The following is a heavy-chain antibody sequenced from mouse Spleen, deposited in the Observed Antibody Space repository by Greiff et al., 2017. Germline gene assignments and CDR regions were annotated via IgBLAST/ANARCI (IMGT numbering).Heavy chain of an antibody. V-gene: IGHV5-12*02. CDR2: ISNGGGST. CDR3: ARPYYGSSWGFAY. CDR1: GFTFSDYY. J-gene: IGHJ3*01. D-gene: IGHD1-1*01. Sequence: EVKLMESGGGLVQPGGSLKLSCATSGFTFSDYYMYWVRQTPEKRLEWVAYISNGGGSTYYPDTVKGRFTISRDNAKNTLYLQMSRLKSEDTAMYYCARPYYGSSWGFAYWGQGTLVTVSA.